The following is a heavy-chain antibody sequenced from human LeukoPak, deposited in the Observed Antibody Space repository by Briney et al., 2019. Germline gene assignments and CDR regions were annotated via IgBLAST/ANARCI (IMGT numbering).Heavy chain of an antibody. CDR1: GYNFTSHH. CDR3: ARDYPFITGTAYEY. J-gene: IGHJ4*02. CDR2: IDPSGGIT. D-gene: IGHD1-20*01. Sequence: ASVKVSCKASGYNFTSHHMGWVRQAPGQGLEWMGLIDPSGGITIYAQKFQGRVSMTRDTSTTTVSMELSSLRSEDTAVYYCARDYPFITGTAYEYWGQGTLVTVSS. V-gene: IGHV1-46*01.